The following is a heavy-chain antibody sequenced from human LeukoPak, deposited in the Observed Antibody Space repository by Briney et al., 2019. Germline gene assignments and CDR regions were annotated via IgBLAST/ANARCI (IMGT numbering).Heavy chain of an antibody. CDR1: GFTFSSYA. D-gene: IGHD1-26*01. CDR2: ISGSGGST. Sequence: GGSLRLSCAASGFTFSSYAMSWVRQAPGKGLEWVSAISGSGGSTYYADSVKGRFTISRDNSKNTLYLQMNSLRAEDTAVYYCARGKRGSYSNWFDPWGQGTLVTVSS. J-gene: IGHJ5*02. CDR3: ARGKRGSYSNWFDP. V-gene: IGHV3-23*01.